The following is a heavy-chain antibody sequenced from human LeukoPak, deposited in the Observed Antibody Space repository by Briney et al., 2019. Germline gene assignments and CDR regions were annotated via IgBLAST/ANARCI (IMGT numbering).Heavy chain of an antibody. Sequence: GGSLRLSCAASGFTFSSYAMSWVRQAPRKGLEWVSAISGSGGSTYYADSVKGRFTISRDNSKNTLYLQMNSLRAEDTAVYYCAKDLEDMITFGGVPTMDAFDIWGQGTMVTVSS. CDR2: ISGSGGST. D-gene: IGHD3-16*01. V-gene: IGHV3-23*01. CDR1: GFTFSSYA. CDR3: AKDLEDMITFGGVPTMDAFDI. J-gene: IGHJ3*02.